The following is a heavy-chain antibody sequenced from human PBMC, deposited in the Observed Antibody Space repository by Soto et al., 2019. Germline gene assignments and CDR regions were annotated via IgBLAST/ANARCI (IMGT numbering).Heavy chain of an antibody. Sequence: SGPTLVNPTQTLTLTCTFSGFALSTLAVGVGWIRQPPGKAPELLARIFWTDDRRYSPSLKRRLTITKDTSKNQVVLTMTNMEPEHTATYYCAHSPGYKDIWGNYLGEYWGQGITVTVSS. CDR1: GFALSTLAVG. D-gene: IGHD3-16*01. J-gene: IGHJ4*02. CDR2: IFWTDDR. V-gene: IGHV2-5*01. CDR3: AHSPGYKDIWGNYLGEY.